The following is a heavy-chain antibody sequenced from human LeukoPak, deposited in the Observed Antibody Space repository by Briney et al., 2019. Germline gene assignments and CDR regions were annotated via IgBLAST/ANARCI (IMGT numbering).Heavy chain of an antibody. J-gene: IGHJ3*02. CDR1: GGSFSDYY. CDR2: INHSGST. Sequence: KPSETLSLTCAVYGGSFSDYYWSWIRQPPGKGPEWIGEINHSGSTNYNPSLKSRVTISVDTSKNQFSLKLSSVTAADTAVYYCARGARYYYDSSGYYYANTNPRDAFDIWGQGSVVTVSS. D-gene: IGHD3-22*01. CDR3: ARGARYYYDSSGYYYANTNPRDAFDI. V-gene: IGHV4-34*01.